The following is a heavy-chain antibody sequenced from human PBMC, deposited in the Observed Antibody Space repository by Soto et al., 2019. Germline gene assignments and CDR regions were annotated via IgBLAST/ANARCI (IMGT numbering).Heavy chain of an antibody. CDR1: GGSFSGYY. CDR3: ARATYYDFWSGYYMSVRGIFDY. CDR2: INHSGST. D-gene: IGHD3-3*01. J-gene: IGHJ4*02. Sequence: QVQLQQWGAGLLKPSETLSLTCAVYGGSFSGYYWSWIRQPPGKGLEWIGEINHSGSTNYNPSLKSRVTISVDTSTKQFSLKLSSVTAADTAVYYCARATYYDFWSGYYMSVRGIFDYWGQGTLVTVSS. V-gene: IGHV4-34*01.